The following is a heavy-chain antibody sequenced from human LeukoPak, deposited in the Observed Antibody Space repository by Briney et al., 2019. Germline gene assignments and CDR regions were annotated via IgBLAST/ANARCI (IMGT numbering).Heavy chain of an antibody. Sequence: SGPTLVKPTQTLTLTCTFSGFSLSSSGVGVGWIRQPPGKALEWLALISWNDDKRYSPSLKSSLTITKDTSKNQVVLTMTNMDPVDTATYYCAHLYPSYGDSRDYFDYWGQGTLVTVSS. CDR1: GFSLSSSGVG. D-gene: IGHD4-17*01. CDR2: ISWNDDK. J-gene: IGHJ4*02. V-gene: IGHV2-5*01. CDR3: AHLYPSYGDSRDYFDY.